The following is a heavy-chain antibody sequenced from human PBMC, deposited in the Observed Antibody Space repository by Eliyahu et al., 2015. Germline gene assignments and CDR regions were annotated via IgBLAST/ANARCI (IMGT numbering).Heavy chain of an antibody. D-gene: IGHD4-17*01. J-gene: IGHJ6*02. Sequence: HVQLQESGPGLVKASETLSLTCLVSGCXIXXYFWSWIRQPPGKGLEWIGYISYSGYNNYNPPLKSRVTISSDXSKNXFSLRLTSVTAADTAIYYCARDDLTVTXDYYFSYGIDVWGQGTTVTVS. CDR2: ISYSGYN. V-gene: IGHV4-59*01. CDR3: ARDDLTVTXDYYFSYGIDV. CDR1: GCXIXXYF.